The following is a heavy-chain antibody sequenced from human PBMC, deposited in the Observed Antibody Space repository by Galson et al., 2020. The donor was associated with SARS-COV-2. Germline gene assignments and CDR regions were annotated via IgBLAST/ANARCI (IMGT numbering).Heavy chain of an antibody. CDR3: ARDSGGYSSGRGYCGMDV. CDR2: IWYDGSNK. J-gene: IGHJ6*02. CDR1: GFTFSSYG. Sequence: PGGSLRLSCAASGFTFSSYGMHWVRQAPGKGLEWVAVIWYDGSNKYYADSVKGRFTISRDNSKNTLYLQMNSLRAEDTAVYYCARDSGGYSSGRGYCGMDVWGQGTTVTVSS. V-gene: IGHV3-33*01. D-gene: IGHD6-19*01.